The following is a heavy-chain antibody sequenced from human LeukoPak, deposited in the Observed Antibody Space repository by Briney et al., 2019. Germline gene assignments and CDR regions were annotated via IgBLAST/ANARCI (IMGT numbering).Heavy chain of an antibody. CDR1: GGSISSYY. CDR2: IDYSGST. CDR3: ARDRAYGSGKYYFDY. J-gene: IGHJ4*02. V-gene: IGHV4-59*01. Sequence: SETLSLTCTVSGGSISSYYWSWIRQPPGRGLEWIGYIDYSGSTNYNPSLKSRVTISVDTSKSQFSLKLSSVTAADTAVYYCARDRAYGSGKYYFDYWGQGTLVTVSS. D-gene: IGHD3-10*01.